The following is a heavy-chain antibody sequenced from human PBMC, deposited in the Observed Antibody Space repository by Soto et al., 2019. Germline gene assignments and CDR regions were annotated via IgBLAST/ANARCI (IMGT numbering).Heavy chain of an antibody. Sequence: SETLSLTCTVSGGSISSGGYYWSWIRQHPGKGLEWIGYIYYSGSTNYNPSLKSRVTISVDTSKNQFSLKLSSVTAADTAVYYCALARDDQDYYYYYMDVWGKGTTVTVSS. D-gene: IGHD6-6*01. CDR2: IYYSGST. CDR1: GGSISSGGYY. CDR3: ALARDDQDYYYYYMDV. J-gene: IGHJ6*03. V-gene: IGHV4-61*08.